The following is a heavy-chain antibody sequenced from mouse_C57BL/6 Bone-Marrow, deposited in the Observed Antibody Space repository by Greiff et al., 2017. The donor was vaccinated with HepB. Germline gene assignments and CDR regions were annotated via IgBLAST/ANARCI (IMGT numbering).Heavy chain of an antibody. J-gene: IGHJ3*01. V-gene: IGHV1-81*01. CDR3: ANRHYYGSSGGFAY. CDR1: GYTFTSYG. D-gene: IGHD1-1*01. CDR2: IYPRSGNT. Sequence: QVQLKQSGAELARPGASVKLSCKASGYTFTSYGISWVKQRTGQGLEWIGEIYPRSGNTYYNEKFKGKATLTADKSSSTAYMELRSLTSEDSAVYFCANRHYYGSSGGFAYWGQGTLVTVSA.